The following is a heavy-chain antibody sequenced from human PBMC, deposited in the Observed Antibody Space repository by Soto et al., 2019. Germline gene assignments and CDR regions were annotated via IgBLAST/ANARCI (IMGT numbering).Heavy chain of an antibody. CDR3: ARGGSHECSSTSCYLFDY. V-gene: IGHV1-2*04. CDR1: GYTFTGYY. CDR2: INPNIGGT. D-gene: IGHD2-2*01. J-gene: IGHJ4*02. Sequence: ASVKVSCKASGYTFTGYYMHWVRQAPGQGLEWMGWINPNIGGTNYAQKFQGWVTMTRDTSISTAYMELSRPRSDDTAVYYCARGGSHECSSTSCYLFDYWGQGTLVTVSS.